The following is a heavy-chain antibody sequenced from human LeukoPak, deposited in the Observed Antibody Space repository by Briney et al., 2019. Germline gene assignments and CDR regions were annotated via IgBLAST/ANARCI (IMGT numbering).Heavy chain of an antibody. D-gene: IGHD6-19*01. Sequence: TSETLSLTCTVSGGSISSSSHYWGWIRQPPGKGLEWIGSIYYSGSTYYNPSLKSRVTISEDTSKNQFSLKLSSVTAADTAVYYCARHVHGSSGRYRLYWFDPWGQGTLVTVSS. V-gene: IGHV4-39*01. CDR1: GGSISSSSHY. J-gene: IGHJ5*02. CDR3: ARHVHGSSGRYRLYWFDP. CDR2: IYYSGST.